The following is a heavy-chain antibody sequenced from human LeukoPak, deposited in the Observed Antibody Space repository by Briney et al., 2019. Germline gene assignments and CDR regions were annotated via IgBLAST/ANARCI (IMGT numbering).Heavy chain of an antibody. CDR1: GFTFSSYG. J-gene: IGHJ4*02. V-gene: IGHV3-30*02. Sequence: GGSLRLSCAASGFTFSSYGMHWVRQAPGKGLEWVAFIRYDGSNKYYADSVKGRFTISRDNSKNTLYLQMNSLRAEDTAVYYCAKDRSSGWYESFYWGQGTLVTVSS. CDR2: IRYDGSNK. CDR3: AKDRSSGWYESFY. D-gene: IGHD6-19*01.